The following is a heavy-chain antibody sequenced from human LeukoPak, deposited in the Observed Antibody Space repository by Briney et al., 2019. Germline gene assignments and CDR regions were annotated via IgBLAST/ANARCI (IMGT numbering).Heavy chain of an antibody. CDR3: ARDARRDGYNPFDY. J-gene: IGHJ4*02. CDR2: ISSSSYI. D-gene: IGHD5-24*01. V-gene: IGHV3-21*01. CDR1: GFTFSSYS. Sequence: GGSLRLSCAASGFTFSSYSMNWVLQAPGKGLEWVSYISSSSYIYCADSVKGRFTISRDNAKNSLYLQMNSLRAEDTAVYYCARDARRDGYNPFDYWGQGTLVTVSS.